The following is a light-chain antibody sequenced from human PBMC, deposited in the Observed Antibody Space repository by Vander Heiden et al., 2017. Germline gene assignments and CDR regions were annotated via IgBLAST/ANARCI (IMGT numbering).Light chain of an antibody. CDR3: QQSDSTLRT. J-gene: IGKJ1*01. CDR2: AAS. CDR1: RSISSY. Sequence: DIQMTQSPSSLSASVGDRVTITCRASRSISSYLNWYQQKPGKAPKLLIYAASSLQSGVPSRFSGSGSGTDFTLTISRLQPEDFATYYCQQSDSTLRTFGQGTKVEIK. V-gene: IGKV1-39*01.